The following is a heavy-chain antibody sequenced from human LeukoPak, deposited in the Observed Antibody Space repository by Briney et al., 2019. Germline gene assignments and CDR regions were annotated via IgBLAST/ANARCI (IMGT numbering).Heavy chain of an antibody. Sequence: SETLSLTCAVYGGSFSGYYWSWIRQPPGKGLEWIGYIYYSGSTNYNPSPKSRVTISVDTSRNQFSLKLSSVTAADTAVYYCARGGTVRNGMDVWGQGTTVTVSS. D-gene: IGHD1-26*01. CDR2: IYYSGST. J-gene: IGHJ6*02. CDR1: GGSFSGYY. CDR3: ARGGTVRNGMDV. V-gene: IGHV4-59*01.